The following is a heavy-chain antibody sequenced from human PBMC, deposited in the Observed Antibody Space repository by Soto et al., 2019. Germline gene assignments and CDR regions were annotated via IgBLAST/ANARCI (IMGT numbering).Heavy chain of an antibody. V-gene: IGHV3-64*01. Sequence: PGGSLRLSCAPSGFTFSSYAMHWVRQAPGKGLEYVSAISSNGGSTYYANSVKGRFTISRDNSKNTLYLQMGSLRAEDMAVYYCGREPYLSPGGSWFDPWGQGTLVTVSS. CDR3: GREPYLSPGGSWFDP. CDR2: ISSNGGST. D-gene: IGHD3-16*01. CDR1: GFTFSSYA. J-gene: IGHJ5*02.